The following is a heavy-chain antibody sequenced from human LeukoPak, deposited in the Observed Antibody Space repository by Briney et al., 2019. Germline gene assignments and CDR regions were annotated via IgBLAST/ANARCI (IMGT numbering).Heavy chain of an antibody. CDR1: GFTFSSYT. J-gene: IGHJ4*02. V-gene: IGHV3-21*06. D-gene: IGHD3-10*01. CDR3: TRDADPIELKDY. Sequence: PGGSLRLSCAASGFTFSSYTMNWVRQAPGKGLEWVSSITGSSYDIYYADSVRGRFTISRDNAKNSLFLQMNSLRAEDTALYYCTRDADPIELKDYWGPGTLVTVSS. CDR2: ITGSSYDI.